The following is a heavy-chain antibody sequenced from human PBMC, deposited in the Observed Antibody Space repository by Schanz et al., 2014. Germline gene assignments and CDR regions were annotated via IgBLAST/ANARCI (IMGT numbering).Heavy chain of an antibody. J-gene: IGHJ4*02. CDR1: GFTFTDYY. Sequence: QVQLVESGGGLVKPGGSLRLSCAASGFTFTDYYISWIRQAPGMGLEWVAIITYDGSNTYHADSVKGRFTISRDNSKNTLYLQMNSLRAEDTAVYYCAREGEWGYDPPRHWGQGTLVTVSS. D-gene: IGHD5-12*01. CDR3: AREGEWGYDPPRH. CDR2: ITYDGSNT. V-gene: IGHV3-30*03.